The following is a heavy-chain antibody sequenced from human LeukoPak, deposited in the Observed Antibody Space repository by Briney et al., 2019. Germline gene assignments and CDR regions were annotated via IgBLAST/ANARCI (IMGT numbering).Heavy chain of an antibody. CDR3: ARHYDILTGTFPYY. Sequence: GGSLRLSCAASGFTFSNYWMSWVRQAQGKGLEWVANIRQDGNEKYYVGSVRGRFTISRDNAKNSLYLQMNSLRAEDTAVYYCARHYDILTGTFPYYWGQGTLVTVSS. CDR1: GFTFSNYW. V-gene: IGHV3-7*03. D-gene: IGHD3-9*01. CDR2: IRQDGNEK. J-gene: IGHJ4*02.